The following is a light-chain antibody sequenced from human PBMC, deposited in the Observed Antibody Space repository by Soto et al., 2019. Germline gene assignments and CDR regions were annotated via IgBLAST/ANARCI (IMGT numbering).Light chain of an antibody. CDR1: QSVISSS. J-gene: IGKJ1*01. Sequence: EIVLTQSPGTLSLSPGERATLSCRASQSVISSSLAWYQQKPGQAPRLLIYGASSRATGIPDRFSSSGSGTDFTLTISRLEPEDFAVYYCQQYGSSPRVFGQGTKVDIK. V-gene: IGKV3-20*01. CDR3: QQYGSSPRV. CDR2: GAS.